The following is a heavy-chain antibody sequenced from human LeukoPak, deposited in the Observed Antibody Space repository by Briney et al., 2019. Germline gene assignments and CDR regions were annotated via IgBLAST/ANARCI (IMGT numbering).Heavy chain of an antibody. CDR1: GYTFTSYG. CDR2: ISAYNGNT. V-gene: IGHV1-18*01. CDR3: ARSAVMNYDIVTSYSASGFGP. J-gene: IGHJ5*02. Sequence: GASVKVSCKASGYTFTSYGFNWVRQAPGQGLEWMGWISAYNGNTNSAQKFQGRVSMTTDTSTSTTYMELRNLRSDDTAVYYCARSAVMNYDIVTSYSASGFGPWGERTLVTVSS. D-gene: IGHD3-9*01.